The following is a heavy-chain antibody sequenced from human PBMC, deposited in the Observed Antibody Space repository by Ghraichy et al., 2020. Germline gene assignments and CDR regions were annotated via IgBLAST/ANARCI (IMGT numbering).Heavy chain of an antibody. CDR3: ARDSFLHRGITGTTTYYYGMDV. J-gene: IGHJ6*02. D-gene: IGHD1-7*01. CDR1: GGTFSSYA. Sequence: SVKVSCKTSGGTFSSYAISWVRQAPGQGLEWMGGIIPIFGTANYAQKFQGRVTITADESTSTAYMELSSLRSEDTAVYYCARDSFLHRGITGTTTYYYGMDVWGQGTTVTVSS. CDR2: IIPIFGTA. V-gene: IGHV1-69*13.